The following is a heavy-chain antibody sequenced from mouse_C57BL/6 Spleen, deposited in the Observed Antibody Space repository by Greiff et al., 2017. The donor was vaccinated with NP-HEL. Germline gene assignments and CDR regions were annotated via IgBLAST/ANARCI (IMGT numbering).Heavy chain of an antibody. V-gene: IGHV1-18*01. CDR3: ARYYYDYFDY. Sequence: EVQLQQSGPELVQPGASVKIPCKASGYTFTDYYMDWVKQSHGKSLEWIGDINPNNGGTIYNQKFKGKATLTVDKSSSTAYMEIRSLTSEDTAVYYYARYYYDYFDYWGQGTTLTVSS. D-gene: IGHD1-1*01. CDR1: GYTFTDYY. J-gene: IGHJ2*01. CDR2: INPNNGGT.